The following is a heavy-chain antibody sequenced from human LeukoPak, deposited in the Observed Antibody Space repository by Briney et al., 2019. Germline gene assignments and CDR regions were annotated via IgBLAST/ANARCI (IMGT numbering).Heavy chain of an antibody. D-gene: IGHD6-13*01. CDR2: IYYSGST. J-gene: IGHJ4*02. CDR1: GGSLSSYY. CDR3: ARVGIRAAAQANFDY. V-gene: IGHV4-59*01. Sequence: SETLSLTRTVSGGSLSSYYWSWIRQPPGKGLEWIGYIYYSGSTNYNPSLKSRLTISVDTSKNQFSLKLSSVTAADTAVYYCARVGIRAAAQANFDYWGQGALVTVSS.